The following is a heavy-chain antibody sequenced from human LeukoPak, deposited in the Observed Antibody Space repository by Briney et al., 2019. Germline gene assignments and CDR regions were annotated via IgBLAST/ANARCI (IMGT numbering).Heavy chain of an antibody. Sequence: SETLSLTCAAYGGSFSGYYWSWIRQPPGKGLEWIGEINHSGSTNYNPSLKSRVTISVDTSKNQFSLKLSSVTAADTAVYYCARGLRYYYGSGSYFMDVWGKGTTVTVSS. CDR1: GGSFSGYY. D-gene: IGHD3-10*01. CDR3: ARGLRYYYGSGSYFMDV. V-gene: IGHV4-34*01. J-gene: IGHJ6*03. CDR2: INHSGST.